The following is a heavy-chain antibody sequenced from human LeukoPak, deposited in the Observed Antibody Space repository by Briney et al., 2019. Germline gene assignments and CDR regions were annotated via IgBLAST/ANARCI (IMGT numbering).Heavy chain of an antibody. Sequence: ASVKVSCKASGYTFTGYYMHWARQAPGQGLEWMGWINPDSGGTNYAQKFQGRVTMTRDMSTSTVYMELSSLRSEDTAVYYCARDNDFDYWGQGTLVTASS. D-gene: IGHD2-8*01. CDR1: GYTFTGYY. J-gene: IGHJ4*02. CDR3: ARDNDFDY. V-gene: IGHV1-2*02. CDR2: INPDSGGT.